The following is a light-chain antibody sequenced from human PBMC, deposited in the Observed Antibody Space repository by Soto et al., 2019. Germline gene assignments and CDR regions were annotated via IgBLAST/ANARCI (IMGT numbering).Light chain of an antibody. V-gene: IGKV3-15*01. Sequence: EIVMTQSPATLSVSPGERATLSCRASQSVSIDLAWYQQTPGQAPRLLIYGASTRATGIPVRFSGSASGTEFTLTITSLQPDDFGTYYCQQYNNMWTFGQGTKVDIK. CDR1: QSVSID. J-gene: IGKJ1*01. CDR3: QQYNNMWT. CDR2: GAS.